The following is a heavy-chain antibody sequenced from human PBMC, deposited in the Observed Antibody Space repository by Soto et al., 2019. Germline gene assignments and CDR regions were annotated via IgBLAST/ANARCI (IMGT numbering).Heavy chain of an antibody. J-gene: IGHJ6*02. CDR1: GDSIIGTGW. V-gene: IGHV4-4*02. CDR3: VRSGYYSLDV. D-gene: IGHD3-22*01. Sequence: QVQLQESGPGLVRPSGTLSLTRAVSGDSIIGTGWWSWVRQSPGKGLDWIGEGYHSGATNYNPFLKSRVTISVDTSRNQFSLNLGSVTAADTAVYYCVRSGYYSLDVWGQGTTVTVSS. CDR2: GYHSGAT.